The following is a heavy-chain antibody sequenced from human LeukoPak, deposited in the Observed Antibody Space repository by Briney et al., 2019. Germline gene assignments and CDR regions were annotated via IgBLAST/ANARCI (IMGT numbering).Heavy chain of an antibody. Sequence: PGGSLRLSCAASGFTFSSCALTWVRQAPGKGLEWVSSITGSSGTTYYADSVKGRFIISRDKSKNTLYLQVNSLRDEDTAVYFCAKGDYMDVWGRGTTVTVSS. V-gene: IGHV3-23*01. CDR3: AKGDYMDV. CDR1: GFTFSSCA. J-gene: IGHJ6*03. CDR2: ITGSSGTT.